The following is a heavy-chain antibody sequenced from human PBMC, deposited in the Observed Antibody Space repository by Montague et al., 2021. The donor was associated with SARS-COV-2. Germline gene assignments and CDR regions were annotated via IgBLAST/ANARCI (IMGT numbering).Heavy chain of an antibody. Sequence: SETLSPTRTVSGGSISSSSYYWGWIRQPPGKGLEWIGSIYYSGSTYYNPSLKSRVTISVDTSKNQFSLKLSSVTAADTAVYYCARHMGQVYGGNTNVPTFGYWGQGTLVTVSS. D-gene: IGHD4-23*01. CDR1: GGSISSSSYY. J-gene: IGHJ4*02. V-gene: IGHV4-39*01. CDR3: ARHMGQVYGGNTNVPTFGY. CDR2: IYYSGST.